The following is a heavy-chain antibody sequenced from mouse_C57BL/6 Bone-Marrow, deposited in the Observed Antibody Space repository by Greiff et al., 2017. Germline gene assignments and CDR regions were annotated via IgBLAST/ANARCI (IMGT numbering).Heavy chain of an antibody. Sequence: QVQLQQPGAELVMPGASVKLSCKASGYTFTRYWMHWVKQRPGQVLEWIGEIDPSDSYTNYNQKFKGKSTLTVDKSSSTAYMQLSSLTSEDSAVYYCARGFITTVVDHWGQGTTLTVSS. CDR2: IDPSDSYT. V-gene: IGHV1-69*01. D-gene: IGHD1-1*01. CDR3: ARGFITTVVDH. J-gene: IGHJ2*01. CDR1: GYTFTRYW.